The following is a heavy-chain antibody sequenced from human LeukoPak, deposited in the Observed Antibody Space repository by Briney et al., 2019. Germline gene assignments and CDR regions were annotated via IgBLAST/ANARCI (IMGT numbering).Heavy chain of an antibody. CDR1: GYTFTSYA. J-gene: IGHJ4*02. CDR2: INAYNGNA. V-gene: IGHV1-18*01. Sequence: ASVKVSCKASGYTFTSYALSWVRQAPGQGPEWMGWINAYNGNANYAQILQGRVTMTTDTSTSTAYMELRSLRSDDTAVYYCARDEGGSYYEAIDYWGQGTLVTVSS. D-gene: IGHD1-26*01. CDR3: ARDEGGSYYEAIDY.